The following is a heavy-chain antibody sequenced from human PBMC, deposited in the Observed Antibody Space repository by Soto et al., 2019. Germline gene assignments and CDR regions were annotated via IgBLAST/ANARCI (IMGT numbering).Heavy chain of an antibody. Sequence: PYETLSLSCSVSGGSISGDYRSWIRQPAGKGREWIGRIYTSGSTNYNPSLKSRVTMSVDTSKNQFSLKLSSVTAADTAVYYCARDRGYGSYKWFYPWGQGTLITV. V-gene: IGHV4-4*07. CDR2: IYTSGST. CDR1: GGSISGDY. J-gene: IGHJ5*02. D-gene: IGHD5-12*01. CDR3: ARDRGYGSYKWFYP.